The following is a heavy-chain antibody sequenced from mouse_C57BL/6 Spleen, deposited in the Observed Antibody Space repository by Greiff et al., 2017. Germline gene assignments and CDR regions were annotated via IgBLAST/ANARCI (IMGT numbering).Heavy chain of an antibody. CDR1: GYTFTDYE. Sequence: QVQLQQSGAELVRPGASVTLSCKASGYTFTDYEMHWVKQTPVHGLEWIGAIDPETGGTAYNQKFKGKAILTADKSSSTAYMELLSLTSEDSAVYYCTGLLRYYAMDYWGPGTSVTVSS. V-gene: IGHV1-15*01. CDR2: IDPETGGT. J-gene: IGHJ4*01. CDR3: TGLLRYYAMDY. D-gene: IGHD1-1*01.